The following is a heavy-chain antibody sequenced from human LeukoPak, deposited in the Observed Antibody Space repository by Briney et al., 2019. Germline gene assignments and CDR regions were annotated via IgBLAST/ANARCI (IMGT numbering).Heavy chain of an antibody. V-gene: IGHV1-46*01. CDR1: GYTFTSYY. D-gene: IGHD2-15*01. CDR3: ARGRYCSGGSCYSSSRLHYYYYMDV. J-gene: IGHJ6*03. CDR2: INPSGGST. Sequence: ASVKVSCKASGYTFTSYYMHWVRQAPGQGLEWMGIINPSGGSTSYAQKFQGRVTMTRDTSISTAYMELSRLRSDDTAVYYCARGRYCSGGSCYSSSRLHYYYYMDVWGKGTTVTVSS.